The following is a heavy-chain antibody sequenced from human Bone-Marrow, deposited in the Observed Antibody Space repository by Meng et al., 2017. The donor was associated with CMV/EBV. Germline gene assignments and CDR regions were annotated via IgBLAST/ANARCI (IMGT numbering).Heavy chain of an antibody. D-gene: IGHD2-15*01. CDR3: AIGRYCSGGSCYSEDY. J-gene: IGHJ4*01. CDR2: INHRASP. CDR1: GGSFSNYY. V-gene: IGHV4-34*01. Sequence: SQTLSLTCAVYGGSFSNYYWSWIRQSPEKGLEWIGEINHRASPNYNPSLKSRVTISGDTSKNQFSLRLTSVTAADTAVYYCAIGRYCSGGSCYSEDYWGHGTLVTVSS.